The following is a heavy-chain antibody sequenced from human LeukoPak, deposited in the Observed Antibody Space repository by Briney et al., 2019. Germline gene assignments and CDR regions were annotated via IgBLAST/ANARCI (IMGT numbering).Heavy chain of an antibody. J-gene: IGHJ6*02. Sequence: PGGSLRLSCAASGFTFSSYGMHWVRQAPGKGLEWVAVISYDGSNKYYADSVKGRFTISRDNSKNTLYLQMNSLRVEDTAVYYCAKDRGVGATRMSVGYYYGMDVWGQGTTVTVSS. V-gene: IGHV3-30*18. D-gene: IGHD1-26*01. CDR2: ISYDGSNK. CDR1: GFTFSSYG. CDR3: AKDRGVGATRMSVGYYYGMDV.